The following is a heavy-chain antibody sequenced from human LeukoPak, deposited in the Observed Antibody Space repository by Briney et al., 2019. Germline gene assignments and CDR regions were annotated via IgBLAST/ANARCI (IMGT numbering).Heavy chain of an antibody. CDR1: GFTFSSYA. D-gene: IGHD2-15*01. CDR3: ARDRGDIVVVVAATGGNGMDV. V-gene: IGHV3-30-3*01. Sequence: GRSLRLSCAASGFTFSSYAMSWVRQAPGRGLEWVAVISYDGSNKYYADSVKGRFTISRDNSKNTLYLQTNSLRAEDTAVYYCARDRGDIVVVVAATGGNGMDVWGQGTTVTVSS. CDR2: ISYDGSNK. J-gene: IGHJ6*02.